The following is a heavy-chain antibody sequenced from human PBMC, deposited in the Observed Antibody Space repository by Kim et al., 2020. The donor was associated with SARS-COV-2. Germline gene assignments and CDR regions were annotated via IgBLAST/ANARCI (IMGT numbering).Heavy chain of an antibody. CDR1: GFTFSSYD. J-gene: IGHJ4*02. D-gene: IGHD3-10*01. V-gene: IGHV3-23*01. CDR2: IWGSGDGT. Sequence: GGSLRLSCAASGFTFSSYDMTWVRQPPKKGLEWVSIIWGSGDGTHYADSVKGRFTISRDNSKSTLYLQMNSLRAEDTAVYYCARGMYGAGSYYQDWGQGALVTVSS. CDR3: ARGMYGAGSYYQD.